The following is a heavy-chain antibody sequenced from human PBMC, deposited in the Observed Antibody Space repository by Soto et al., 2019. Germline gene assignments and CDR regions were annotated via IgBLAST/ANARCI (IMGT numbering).Heavy chain of an antibody. D-gene: IGHD3-10*01. V-gene: IGHV1-2*02. CDR3: ARNDGSVIYLQYYFDY. J-gene: IGHJ4*02. Sequence: ASVKVSCKASGDTFTGYYMHWVRQAPGQGLEWMGWINPNSGGTNYAQKFQGRFTMTRDTSISTAYMELSRLRSDDTAVYYCARNDGSVIYLQYYFDYWVQGTLVTVSS. CDR1: GDTFTGYY. CDR2: INPNSGGT.